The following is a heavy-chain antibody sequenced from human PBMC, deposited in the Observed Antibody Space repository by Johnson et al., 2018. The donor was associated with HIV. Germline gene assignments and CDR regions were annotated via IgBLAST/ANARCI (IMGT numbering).Heavy chain of an antibody. CDR1: GFTFSRYG. CDR2: MRYDGSNK. CDR3: DCIVGATRDAFDI. Sequence: QVQLVESGGGVVQPGESLRLSCVASGFTFSRYGMHWVRQAPGKGLEWVAFMRYDGSNKYYADSVKGRFTISRDNSKNMLYLQMNSLRAEDTAVYYCDCIVGATRDAFDIWGQGAMVTVSS. V-gene: IGHV3-30*02. D-gene: IGHD1-26*01. J-gene: IGHJ3*02.